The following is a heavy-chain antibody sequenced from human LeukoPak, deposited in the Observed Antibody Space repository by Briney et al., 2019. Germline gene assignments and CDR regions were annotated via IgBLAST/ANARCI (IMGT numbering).Heavy chain of an antibody. CDR1: GGSISSSSYY. V-gene: IGHV4-39*01. CDR3: AEVAATLAFDY. Sequence: SETLSLTCTVSGGSISSSSYYWGWIRQPPGKGLEWIGSIYYSGSTYYNPSLKSRVTISVDTSKNQFSLKLSSVTAADTAVCYCAEVAATLAFDYWGQGTLVTVSS. J-gene: IGHJ4*02. CDR2: IYYSGST. D-gene: IGHD2-15*01.